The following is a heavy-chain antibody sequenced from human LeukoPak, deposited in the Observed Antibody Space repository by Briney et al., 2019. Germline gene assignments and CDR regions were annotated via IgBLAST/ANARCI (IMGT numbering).Heavy chain of an antibody. CDR1: GGSIRGYF. CDR2: IYSSGST. CDR3: ARHYDSGSYPLDY. D-gene: IGHD3-10*01. V-gene: IGHV4-59*08. J-gene: IGHJ4*02. Sequence: SETLSLTCTVSGGSIRGYFWSWIRQPPGKGLEWIGHIYSSGSTTYTPSLQSRVTISLDTSKNQFSLKLSSVTAADTAVYYCARHYDSGSYPLDYWGQGTLVTVSS.